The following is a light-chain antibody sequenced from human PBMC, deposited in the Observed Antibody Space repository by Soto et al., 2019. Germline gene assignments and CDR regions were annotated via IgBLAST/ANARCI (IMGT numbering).Light chain of an antibody. V-gene: IGKV3-20*01. CDR2: ATS. CDR3: QQYDPSLPVYT. CDR1: QSIGNNY. Sequence: EIVVTQSPGTLSLSPGERATLSCRASQSIGNNYLAWYQQKPGQAPRLLIYATSSRATGIPDRFSGSGSGTDFTFTISRLEPEDFAVYCCQQYDPSLPVYTFGQGTNLEIK. J-gene: IGKJ2*01.